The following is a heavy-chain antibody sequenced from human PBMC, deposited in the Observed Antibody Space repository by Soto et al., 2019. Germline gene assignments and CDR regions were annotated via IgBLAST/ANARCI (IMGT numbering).Heavy chain of an antibody. J-gene: IGHJ5*02. CDR1: GFALSSYF. V-gene: IGHV3-23*01. Sequence: EVQLLESGGGMVQPGGSLRLSCVASGFALSSYFMTWVRQAPGKGLEWVSAISNSGGSTYYADSVKGRFTISRDNSHNTLYLQMNNLRAEDTARYYCAKDLEKWLVQVGGLDTWGQGAQVTVSS. D-gene: IGHD6-19*01. CDR3: AKDLEKWLVQVGGLDT. CDR2: ISNSGGST.